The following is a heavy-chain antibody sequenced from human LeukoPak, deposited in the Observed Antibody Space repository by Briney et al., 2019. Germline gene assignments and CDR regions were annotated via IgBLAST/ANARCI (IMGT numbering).Heavy chain of an antibody. CDR1: GGTFSSYA. Sequence: SVKVSCKASGGTFSSYAISWVRQAPGQGLEWMGGIIPIFGTANYAQKFQGRVTITADESTSTAYMELSSLRSEDTAVYYCARTEPPTIFGVGPQIWGQGTMVTVSS. CDR2: IIPIFGTA. CDR3: ARTEPPTIFGVGPQI. V-gene: IGHV1-69*13. D-gene: IGHD3-3*01. J-gene: IGHJ3*02.